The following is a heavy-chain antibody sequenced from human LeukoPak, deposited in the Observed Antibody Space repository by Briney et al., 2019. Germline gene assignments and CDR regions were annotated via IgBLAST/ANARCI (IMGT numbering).Heavy chain of an antibody. V-gene: IGHV4-30-4*08. J-gene: IGHJ2*01. CDR2: IYYSGST. CDR3: ARVLLAEYFGL. CDR1: GGSISSGDYY. Sequence: SSETLSLTCTVSGGSISSGDYYWSWIRQPPGKGLEWIGYIYYSGSTYYNPSLKSRVTISVDTSKNQFSLKLSSVTAADTAVYYCARVLLAEYFGLWGRGTLVTVSS. D-gene: IGHD2-15*01.